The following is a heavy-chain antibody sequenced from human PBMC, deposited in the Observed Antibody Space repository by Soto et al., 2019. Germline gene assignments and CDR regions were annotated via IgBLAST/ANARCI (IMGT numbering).Heavy chain of an antibody. CDR2: VYYDGST. CDR1: GDSISYYY. CDR3: VSYDRHSGGYSLDY. J-gene: IGHJ4*02. D-gene: IGHD3-10*01. V-gene: IGHV4-59*01. Sequence: QVQLQESGPGLVKPSETLSLTCTVSGDSISYYYWSWIRQPPGKGLEWIGYVYYDGSTNYNPSLESRVTMSIDPSTKLFSLKLSSVFAADTAVYYCVSYDRHSGGYSLDYWGKGMLVAVSS.